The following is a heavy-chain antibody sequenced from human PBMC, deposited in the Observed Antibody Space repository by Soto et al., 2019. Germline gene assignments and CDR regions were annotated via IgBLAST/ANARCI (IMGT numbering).Heavy chain of an antibody. CDR3: AKGRAHTGFDY. Sequence: SQPLSLTCAISGDSVASNSAAWSWTRQPPARSIVWLGRTYYSSKSYNDYAGSVNRRISIHPGTCKNQVSLQLNPATREEKAVYFCAKGRAHTGFDYWDQGALVTVFS. D-gene: IGHD2-8*02. CDR2: TYYSSKSYN. J-gene: IGHJ4*02. V-gene: IGHV6-1*01. CDR1: GDSVASNSAA.